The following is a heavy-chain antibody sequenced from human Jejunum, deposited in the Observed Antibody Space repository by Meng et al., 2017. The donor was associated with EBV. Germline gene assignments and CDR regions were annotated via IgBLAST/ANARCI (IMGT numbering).Heavy chain of an antibody. Sequence: QVQLGQFGAEVKKPGSSVKVSCKASGGTFSSYVINWVRQAPGQGLEWMGGIIPIFGRTNYALEFQDRVTITADKFTSTVYMEMSSLKSEDTAVYYCARDQGRDYDSSTYYTHWGRGTLVTVSS. CDR3: ARDQGRDYDSSTYYTH. CDR1: GGTFSSYV. CDR2: IIPIFGRT. V-gene: IGHV1-69*06. D-gene: IGHD3-22*01. J-gene: IGHJ4*02.